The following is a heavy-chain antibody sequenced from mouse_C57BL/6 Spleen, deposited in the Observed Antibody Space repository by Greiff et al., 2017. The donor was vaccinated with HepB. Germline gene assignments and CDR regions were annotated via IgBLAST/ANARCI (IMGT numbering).Heavy chain of an antibody. Sequence: QVQLQQPGAELVKPGASVKLSCKASGYTFTSYWMHWVKQRPGQGLEWIGMIHPNSGSTNYNEKFKSKATLTVDKSSRTAYMQLSSLTSEDAAVYYCARGAQGYYAMDYWGQGTSVTVSS. D-gene: IGHD1-3*01. J-gene: IGHJ4*01. CDR3: ARGAQGYYAMDY. CDR1: GYTFTSYW. V-gene: IGHV1-64*01. CDR2: IHPNSGST.